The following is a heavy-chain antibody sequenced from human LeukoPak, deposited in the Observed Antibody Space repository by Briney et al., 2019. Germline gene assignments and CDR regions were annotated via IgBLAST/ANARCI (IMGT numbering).Heavy chain of an antibody. CDR3: ARGIASHDFFSRGD. CDR1: GFTFRSFS. Sequence: GGSLRLSCAASGFTFRSFSMSWVRQAPGKGLDWVSGISDTGDTTYYADSVKGRFTISRDNSKNTLYLQLNSLRAEDTAIYYCARGIASHDFFSRGDWGQGTLVTVSS. D-gene: IGHD2-21*01. CDR2: ISDTGDTT. V-gene: IGHV3-23*01. J-gene: IGHJ4*02.